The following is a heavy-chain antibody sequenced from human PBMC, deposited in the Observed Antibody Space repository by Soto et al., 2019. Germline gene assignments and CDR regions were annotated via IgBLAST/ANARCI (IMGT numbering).Heavy chain of an antibody. CDR2: INPSGGST. CDR3: AREGSRTYYYDTRFDP. CDR1: GYTFTSYY. V-gene: IGHV1-46*03. J-gene: IGHJ5*02. D-gene: IGHD3-22*01. Sequence: ASVKVSCKASGYTFTSYYMHWVRQAPGQGLEWMGIINPSGGSTSYAQKFQGRVNMTRDTSTSTVYMELSSLRSEDTAVYYCAREGSRTYYYDTRFDPWGQGTLVTVSS.